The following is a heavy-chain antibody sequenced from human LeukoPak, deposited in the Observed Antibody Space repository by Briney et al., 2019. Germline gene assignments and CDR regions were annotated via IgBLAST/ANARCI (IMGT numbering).Heavy chain of an antibody. D-gene: IGHD3-9*01. V-gene: IGHV1-2*02. Sequence: ASVKVSCKASGYTFIGYYIHWVRQAPGQGLEWMGWLNPNSGGTNFAQKFQGRVTMTRDTSISTAYMELRSLRSDDTAVYYCAMTRWEYDILTFYYYYYMDVWGKGTTVTVSS. CDR2: LNPNSGGT. CDR3: AMTRWEYDILTFYYYYYMDV. CDR1: GYTFIGYY. J-gene: IGHJ6*03.